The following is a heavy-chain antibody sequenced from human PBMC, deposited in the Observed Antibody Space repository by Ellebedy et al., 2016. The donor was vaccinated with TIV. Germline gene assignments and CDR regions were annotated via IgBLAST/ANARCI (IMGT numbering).Heavy chain of an antibody. D-gene: IGHD4-23*01. Sequence: MPSETLSLTCSVSGGSISRSSYYWGWIRQPPGKGLEWIGSIYDSGSTYYNPSLKSRVTISVDTSKNQFSLKLTSVTAADTAVYYCAVVTPWHYYYGLDVWGQGTTVTVSS. CDR1: GGSISRSSYY. CDR3: AVVTPWHYYYGLDV. V-gene: IGHV4-39*01. J-gene: IGHJ6*02. CDR2: IYDSGST.